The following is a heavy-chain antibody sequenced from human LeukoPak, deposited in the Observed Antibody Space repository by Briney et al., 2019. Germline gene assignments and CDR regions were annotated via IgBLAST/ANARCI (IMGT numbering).Heavy chain of an antibody. V-gene: IGHV3-15*01. CDR3: TTDRFD. Sequence: PGGSLRLSCAASGFTFTNTWMSWVRQAPGKGLEWVGRIKSKTDGGATDYAAPVKGRFTISRHESEDTLYLQMNRLRTEDTAVYYCTTDRFDWGQGTLVTVSS. CDR1: GFTFTNTW. J-gene: IGHJ4*02. CDR2: IKSKTDGGAT.